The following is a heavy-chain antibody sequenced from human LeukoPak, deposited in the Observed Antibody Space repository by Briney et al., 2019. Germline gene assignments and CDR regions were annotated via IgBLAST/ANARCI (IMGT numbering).Heavy chain of an antibody. CDR1: GFTLSSYA. D-gene: IGHD3-22*01. J-gene: IGHJ4*02. V-gene: IGHV3-23*01. CDR3: AKDSDYYDSSGFDY. Sequence: GGSLRLSCAASGFTLSSYAMSWVRQAPGKGLEWVSLISGNAGSTYYADSVKGRFTISRDNSKNTLYLQMNSLRAEDTAVYYCAKDSDYYDSSGFDYWGQGTLVTVSS. CDR2: ISGNAGST.